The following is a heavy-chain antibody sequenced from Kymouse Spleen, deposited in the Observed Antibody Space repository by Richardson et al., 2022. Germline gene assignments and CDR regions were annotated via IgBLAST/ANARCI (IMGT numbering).Heavy chain of an antibody. D-gene: IGHD1-20*01. J-gene: IGHJ6*02. V-gene: IGHV3-20*d01. Sequence: EVQLVESGGGVVRPGGSLRLSCAASGFTFDDYGMSWVRQAPGKGLEWVSGINWNGGSTGYADSVKGRFTISRDNAKNSLYLQMNSLRAEDTALYYCARDRITGTTVYYYYYGMDVWGQGTTVTVSS. CDR1: GFTFDDYG. CDR3: ARDRITGTTVYYYYYGMDV. CDR2: INWNGGST.